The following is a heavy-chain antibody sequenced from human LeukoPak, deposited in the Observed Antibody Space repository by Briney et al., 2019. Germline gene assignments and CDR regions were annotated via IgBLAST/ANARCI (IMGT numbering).Heavy chain of an antibody. CDR1: GYTFTGYY. CDR2: INPNSGGT. V-gene: IGHV1-2*02. D-gene: IGHD4-17*01. Sequence: ASVKVSCKASGYTFTGYYMHWVRQAPGQGLEWMGWINPNSGGTNYAQKFQGRVTMTRNTSISTAYMELSSLRSEDTAVYYCARGPARGMFGDYVLCWGQGTLVTVSS. CDR3: ARGPARGMFGDYVLC. J-gene: IGHJ4*02.